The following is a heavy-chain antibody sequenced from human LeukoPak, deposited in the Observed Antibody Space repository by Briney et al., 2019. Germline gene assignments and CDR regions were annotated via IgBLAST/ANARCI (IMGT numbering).Heavy chain of an antibody. D-gene: IGHD5-18*01. J-gene: IGHJ4*02. CDR2: ISYDGSNK. CDR1: GFTFSSYG. Sequence: GGPLRLSCAASGFTFSSYGMHWVRQAPGKGLEWVAVISYDGSNKYYADSVKGRFTISRDNSKNTLYLQMNSLRAEDTAVYYCARDSEDTPTGRIDYWGQGTLVTVSS. CDR3: ARDSEDTPTGRIDY. V-gene: IGHV3-30*03.